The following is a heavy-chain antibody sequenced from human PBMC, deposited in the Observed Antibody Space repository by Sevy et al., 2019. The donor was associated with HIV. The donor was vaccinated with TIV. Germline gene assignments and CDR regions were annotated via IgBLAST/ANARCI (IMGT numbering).Heavy chain of an antibody. CDR3: AEARGTYSYYYMDV. CDR2: ISGSGAGT. V-gene: IGHV3-23*01. D-gene: IGHD1-26*01. CDR1: GFTFSSYA. J-gene: IGHJ6*03. Sequence: GGSLRLSCAASGFTFSSYAMSWVRQAPGKGLEWVSAISGSGAGTYYADSVKGRFTISRDNSKNTLYLQMSSLRAEDTAVYYCAEARGTYSYYYMDVWGKGTPVTVSS.